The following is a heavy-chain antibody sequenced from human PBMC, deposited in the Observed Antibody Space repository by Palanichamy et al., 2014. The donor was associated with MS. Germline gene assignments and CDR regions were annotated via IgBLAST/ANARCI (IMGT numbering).Heavy chain of an antibody. J-gene: IGHJ6*02. CDR3: ARDLSLMVRGVNVYGMDV. CDR1: GFTFSSYG. Sequence: QVQLAESGGGVVQPGRSLRLSCAASGFTFSSYGMHWVRQAPGKGLEWVAVIWYDGSNKYYADSVKGRFTISRDNSKNTLYLQMNSLRAEDTAVYYCARDLSLMVRGVNVYGMDVWGQGTTVTVSS. CDR2: IWYDGSNK. V-gene: IGHV3-33*01. D-gene: IGHD3-10*01.